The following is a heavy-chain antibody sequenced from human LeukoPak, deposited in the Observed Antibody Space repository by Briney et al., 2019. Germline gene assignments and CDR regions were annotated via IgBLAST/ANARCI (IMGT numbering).Heavy chain of an antibody. D-gene: IGHD6-6*01. V-gene: IGHV3-9*01. J-gene: IGHJ4*02. CDR2: ISWNSGTI. CDR1: GFTFDDYA. CDR3: AKSLVLFRSSSSDFDY. Sequence: PGGSLRLSCAASGFTFDDYAMHWVRQAPGKGLEWVSGISWNSGTIGYADSVKGRFTISRDNSKNTLYLQMNSLRAEDTAVYYCAKSLVLFRSSSSDFDYWGQGTLVTVSS.